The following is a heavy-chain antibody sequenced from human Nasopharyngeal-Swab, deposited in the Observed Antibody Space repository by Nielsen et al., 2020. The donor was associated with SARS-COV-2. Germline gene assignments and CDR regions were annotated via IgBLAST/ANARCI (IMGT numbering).Heavy chain of an antibody. CDR1: GYTFTSYG. V-gene: IGHV1-18*01. CDR2: ISGYNGNT. J-gene: IGHJ6*02. D-gene: IGHD3-3*01. Sequence: ASVKVSCKASGYTFTSYGISWVRQAPGQGLEWMGWISGYNGNTNYAQKPQGRVTMTRNTSISTAYMELSSLRSEDTAVYYCARQVELRFFGMDVWGQGTTVTVSS. CDR3: ARQVELRFFGMDV.